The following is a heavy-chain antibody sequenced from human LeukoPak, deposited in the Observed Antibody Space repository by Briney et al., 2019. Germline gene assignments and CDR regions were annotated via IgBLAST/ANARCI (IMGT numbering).Heavy chain of an antibody. CDR2: INGGSGNS. CDR1: GFTFDDYG. CDR3: AKGQGYNYGDSIDY. V-gene: IGHV3-23*01. D-gene: IGHD5-18*01. Sequence: PGGSLRLSCAASGFTFDDYGMSWVRQAPGKGLEWVSVINGGSGNSYYADSVKGRFTVPRDNSKNTLYLQMNSLRDEDTAVYYCAKGQGYNYGDSIDYWGQGTLVTVSS. J-gene: IGHJ4*02.